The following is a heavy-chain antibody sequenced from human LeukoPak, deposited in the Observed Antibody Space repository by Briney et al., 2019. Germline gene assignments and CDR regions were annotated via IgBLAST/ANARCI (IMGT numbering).Heavy chain of an antibody. CDR3: ARDPPPLYYYDSSGYT. Sequence: PGRSLRLSCAASGFTFSSYAMHWVRQAPGKGLEWVANIKQDGSEKYYVDSVKGRFTISRDNAKNSLYLQMNSLRAEDTAVYYCARDPPPLYYYDSSGYTWGQGTLVTVSS. CDR2: IKQDGSEK. D-gene: IGHD3-22*01. CDR1: GFTFSSYA. J-gene: IGHJ5*02. V-gene: IGHV3-7*01.